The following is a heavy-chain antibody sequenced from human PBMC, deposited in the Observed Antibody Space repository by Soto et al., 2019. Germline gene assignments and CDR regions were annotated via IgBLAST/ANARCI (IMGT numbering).Heavy chain of an antibody. V-gene: IGHV3-23*01. J-gene: IGHJ6*02. CDR2: ISGSGGST. CDR3: AKYLRNVVPAAHHALYYYGMDV. CDR1: GFTFSSYA. D-gene: IGHD2-2*01. Sequence: GGSLRLSCAASGFTFSSYAMSWVRQAPGKGLEWVSAISGSGGSTYYADPVKGRFTISRDNSKNTLYLQMNSLRAEDTAVYYCAKYLRNVVPAAHHALYYYGMDVWGQGTTVTVSS.